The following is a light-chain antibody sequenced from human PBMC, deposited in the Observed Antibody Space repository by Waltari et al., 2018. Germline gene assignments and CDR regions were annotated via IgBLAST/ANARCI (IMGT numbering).Light chain of an antibody. CDR2: DVS. CDR1: SSDVGGYNY. V-gene: IGLV2-14*03. CDR3: SSYTSSSTVV. Sequence: QSALTHPAPVSGSPGQSITIPCTGTSSDVGGYNYVSWYQQHPGKAPKLMIYDVSNRPSGVSNRFSGSKSGNTASMTISGLQAEDEADYYCSSYTSSSTVVFGGGTKLTVL. J-gene: IGLJ2*01.